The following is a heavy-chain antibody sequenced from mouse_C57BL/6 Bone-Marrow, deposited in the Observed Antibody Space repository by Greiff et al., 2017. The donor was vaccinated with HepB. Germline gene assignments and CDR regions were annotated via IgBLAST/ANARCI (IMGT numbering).Heavy chain of an antibody. D-gene: IGHD1-1*01. V-gene: IGHV1-55*01. Sequence: VQLQQPGAELVKPGASVKMSCKASGYTFTSYWITWVKPRPGQGLEWIGDIYPGSGSTNYNEKFKSKATLTVDTSSSTAYMQLNCLTSEDSAVYYFAMNYYGSSYDWGQGTTLTVSS. J-gene: IGHJ2*01. CDR2: IYPGSGST. CDR1: GYTFTSYW. CDR3: AMNYYGSSYD.